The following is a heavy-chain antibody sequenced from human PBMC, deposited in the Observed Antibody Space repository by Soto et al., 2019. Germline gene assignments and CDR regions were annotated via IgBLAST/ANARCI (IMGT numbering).Heavy chain of an antibody. V-gene: IGHV1-2*02. Sequence: ASVKVSCKSSGYTFTAYYIHWVRQAPGHGLEWMGWINPNGGGTKYAQKFQGRVTMTRDTSINTAYMELTRLTSDDTAVYYCAKAVHTMIQGVRFRVDQGGQGTLVPVSS. CDR1: GYTFTAYY. D-gene: IGHD3-10*01. CDR2: INPNGGGT. J-gene: IGHJ4*02. CDR3: AKAVHTMIQGVRFRVDQ.